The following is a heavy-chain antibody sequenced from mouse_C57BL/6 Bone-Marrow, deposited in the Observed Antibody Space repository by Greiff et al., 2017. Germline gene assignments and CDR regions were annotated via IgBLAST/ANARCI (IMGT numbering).Heavy chain of an antibody. CDR1: GYTFTSYW. D-gene: IGHD2-1*01. Sequence: QVQLKQPGAELVKPGASVKVSCKASGYTFTSYWMHWVKQRPGQGLEWIGRIHPSDSDTNYNQKFKGKATLTVDKSSSTAYMQLSSLTSEDSAVYYCAMRGNSLWFAYWGQGTLVTVAA. CDR3: AMRGNSLWFAY. J-gene: IGHJ3*01. V-gene: IGHV1-74*01. CDR2: IHPSDSDT.